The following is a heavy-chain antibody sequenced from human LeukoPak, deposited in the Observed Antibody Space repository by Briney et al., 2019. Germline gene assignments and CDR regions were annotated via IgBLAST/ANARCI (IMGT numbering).Heavy chain of an antibody. D-gene: IGHD5-12*01. Sequence: ASVKVSCKASGYTFTDYYIHWVRQAPGQGLEWMGWINPNSGGTNYAQKFQGRVTMTRDTSITTAYMELSRLRSDDTAVYYCARDQLGYSGYDDNDYWGQGTLVTVSS. CDR1: GYTFTDYY. J-gene: IGHJ4*02. CDR3: ARDQLGYSGYDDNDY. V-gene: IGHV1-2*02. CDR2: INPNSGGT.